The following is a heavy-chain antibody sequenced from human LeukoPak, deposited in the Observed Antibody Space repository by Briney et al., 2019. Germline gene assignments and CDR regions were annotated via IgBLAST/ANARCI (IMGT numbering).Heavy chain of an antibody. Sequence: GGSLRLSCAASGFTFSDYYMSWIRQAPGKGLEWVSYISSSGSTIYYADSVKGRFTISRDNAKNSLYLQMNSLRAEDTAVYYCARSAVVVVAAIRYGMDVWGQGTTVTVSS. J-gene: IGHJ6*02. V-gene: IGHV3-11*01. CDR2: ISSSGSTI. CDR1: GFTFSDYY. D-gene: IGHD2-15*01. CDR3: ARSAVVVVAAIRYGMDV.